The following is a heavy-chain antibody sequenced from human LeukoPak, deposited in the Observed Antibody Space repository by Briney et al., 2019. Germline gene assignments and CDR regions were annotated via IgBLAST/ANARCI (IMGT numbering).Heavy chain of an antibody. CDR3: ARAPGPYWYFDL. Sequence: ASVKVSCKASGYTFTSYDINWVRQATGQGLEWMGWMNPNSGITGYAQKFQGRVTMTRNTSISTAYMELSSLRSEDTAVYYCARAPGPYWYFDLWGRGTLVTVSS. CDR1: GYTFTSYD. CDR2: MNPNSGIT. V-gene: IGHV1-8*01. D-gene: IGHD3-10*01. J-gene: IGHJ2*01.